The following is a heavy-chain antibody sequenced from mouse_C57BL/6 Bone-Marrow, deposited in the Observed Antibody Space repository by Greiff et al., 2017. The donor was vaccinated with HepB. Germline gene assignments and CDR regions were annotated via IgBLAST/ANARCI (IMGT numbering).Heavy chain of an antibody. V-gene: IGHV1-81*01. J-gene: IGHJ4*01. CDR1: GYTFTSYG. D-gene: IGHD1-1*01. Sequence: QVQLQQSGAELARPGASVKLSCKASGYTFTSYGISWVKQRTGQGLEWIGEIYPRSGNTYYNEKFKGKATLTADKSSSTAYMELRSLTSEDSAVYFCARGVTAVEARYAMDYWGQGTSVTVSS. CDR2: IYPRSGNT. CDR3: ARGVTAVEARYAMDY.